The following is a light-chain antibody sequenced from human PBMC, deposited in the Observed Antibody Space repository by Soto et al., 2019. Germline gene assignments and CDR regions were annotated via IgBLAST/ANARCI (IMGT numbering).Light chain of an antibody. CDR2: EVS. CDR3: SSYTTSSTVI. Sequence: QSVLTQPASVSGSPGQSITLSCTGTSSDVGGYNYVSWYQQHPGKAPKLMIYEVSNRPSGVSYRFSGSKSGNTASLTISGLQAEDEADYYCSSYTTSSTVIFGGGTQLTVL. V-gene: IGLV2-14*01. CDR1: SSDVGGYNY. J-gene: IGLJ2*01.